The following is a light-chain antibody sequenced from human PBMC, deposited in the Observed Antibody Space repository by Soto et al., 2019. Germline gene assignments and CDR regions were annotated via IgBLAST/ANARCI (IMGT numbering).Light chain of an antibody. Sequence: DIQMTQSPSSLSASVGDRVTITCRASQGISIYLNWFQQKPGKAPKLLIYDASNLQTGVPSRFSGSGSGTDFTLIISRLQPEDIATYYCPQHDNFPTFGQGTRLEIK. CDR1: QGISIY. V-gene: IGKV1-33*01. CDR3: PQHDNFPT. CDR2: DAS. J-gene: IGKJ5*01.